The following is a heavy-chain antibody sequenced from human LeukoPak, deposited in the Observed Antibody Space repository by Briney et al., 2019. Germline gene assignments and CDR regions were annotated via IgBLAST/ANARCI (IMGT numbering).Heavy chain of an antibody. V-gene: IGHV4-34*01. CDR3: AYSSDYQQK. CDR1: GGSFSSYY. J-gene: IGHJ1*01. CDR2: INHSGST. D-gene: IGHD3-22*01. Sequence: PSETLSLTCAVYGGSFSSYYRSWIRQPPGKGLEWIGEINHSGSTNYNPSLKSRVTISVDTSKNQFSLKLSSVSAADTAVYYCAYSSDYQQKWGQGTLVTVSS.